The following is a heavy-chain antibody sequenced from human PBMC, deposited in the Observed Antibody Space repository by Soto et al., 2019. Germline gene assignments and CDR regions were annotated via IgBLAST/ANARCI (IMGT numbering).Heavy chain of an antibody. Sequence: SETLSLTCGVSGVSVSSVGSSWSWIRQPPGKGLQWVGYISHSGTPYYNPSLKPRVTISVDRSKNRFSLNLSSVTAADTAVYYCARRRDAYMYFDDWGQGTLVTVSS. CDR1: GVSVSSVGSS. D-gene: IGHD2-2*01. V-gene: IGHV4-30-2*01. CDR3: ARRRDAYMYFDD. J-gene: IGHJ4*02. CDR2: ISHSGTP.